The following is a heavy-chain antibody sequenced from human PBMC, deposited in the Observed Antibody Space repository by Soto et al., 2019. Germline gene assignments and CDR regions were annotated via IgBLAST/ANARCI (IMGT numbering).Heavy chain of an antibody. CDR2: IYYSGST. CDR1: GDSISISSHY. J-gene: IGHJ6*03. D-gene: IGHD3-3*01. CDR3: ARITILGVLTYYMDV. V-gene: IGHV4-39*01. Sequence: QVQLQESGPGLVKPSETLSLTCTVSGDSISISSHYWAWIRQPPGKGLEWIANIYYSGSTCYNPSLKSRLTISLDTSKNQFSLSLSSVTAADTAVYYCARITILGVLTYYMDVWGKGTTVTVSS.